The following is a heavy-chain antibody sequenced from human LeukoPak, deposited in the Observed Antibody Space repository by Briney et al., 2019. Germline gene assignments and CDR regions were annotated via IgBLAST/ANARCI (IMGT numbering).Heavy chain of an antibody. CDR1: GYSIRSDYY. CDR2: IYHSGST. J-gene: IGHJ4*02. D-gene: IGHD1-26*01. V-gene: IGHV4-38-2*02. Sequence: SETLSLTCTVSGYSIRSDYYWGWIRQPPVKGLEWIGSIYHSGSTYYNPSLKSRVTISVDTSKNQFSLKLSSVTAADTAVYYCARAIEVGAMTPFDYWGQGTLVTVSS. CDR3: ARAIEVGAMTPFDY.